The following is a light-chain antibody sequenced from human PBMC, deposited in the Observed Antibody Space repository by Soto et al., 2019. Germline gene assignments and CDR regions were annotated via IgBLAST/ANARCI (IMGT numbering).Light chain of an antibody. Sequence: EIVLTQSPGTLSLSPGERATRSCRASQSVSIYLAWYQLKPGQAPRLLIYDASNRATGIPARFSGSGSGTDFTLTISSLEPEDFAVYFCQQRSNWPLTFGGGTTGDIK. CDR3: QQRSNWPLT. J-gene: IGKJ4*01. CDR1: QSVSIY. CDR2: DAS. V-gene: IGKV3-11*01.